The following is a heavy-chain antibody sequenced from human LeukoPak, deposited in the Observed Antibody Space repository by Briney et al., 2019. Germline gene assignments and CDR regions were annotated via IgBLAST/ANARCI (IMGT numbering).Heavy chain of an antibody. CDR3: ARSAVGTSCCTAVDY. CDR2: ISYDGSNK. Sequence: GGSLRLSCAASGFTFSSYAMHWVRQAPGKGLEWVAVISYDGSNKYYADSVKGRFTISRDNSKNTLYLQMNSLRAEDTAEYYCARSAVGTSCCTAVDYWGQGTLVTVSS. V-gene: IGHV3-30*04. J-gene: IGHJ4*02. D-gene: IGHD1-26*01. CDR1: GFTFSSYA.